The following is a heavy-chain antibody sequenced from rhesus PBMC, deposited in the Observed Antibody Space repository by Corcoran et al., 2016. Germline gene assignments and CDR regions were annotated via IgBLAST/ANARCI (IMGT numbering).Heavy chain of an antibody. V-gene: IGHV4-147*01. Sequence: QVQLQESGPGLVKPSETLSLTCAVSVGSISSNYCSWIRRSPGKGLEWIGYIYGDSGRTSYNPPRKSRVTISTDTSKNQFSLKLSSVTAADTAVYYCARWGYRNSLDVWGRGVLVTVSS. J-gene: IGHJ5-2*02. CDR2: IYGDSGRT. D-gene: IGHD5-42*01. CDR3: ARWGYRNSLDV. CDR1: VGSISSNY.